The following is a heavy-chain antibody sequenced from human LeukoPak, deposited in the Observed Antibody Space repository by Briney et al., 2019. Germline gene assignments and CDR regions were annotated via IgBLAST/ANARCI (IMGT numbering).Heavy chain of an antibody. V-gene: IGHV1-2*02. J-gene: IGHJ4*02. Sequence: ASVKVSCKASGYTFTGYYMHWVRQAPGQGLEWMGWINPNSGGTNYAQKFQGRVTMTRDTSISTACMELSRLRSDDTAVYYCARKLMYYDFWSGYYQSSHPIFDYWGQGTLVTVSS. CDR2: INPNSGGT. CDR3: ARKLMYYDFWSGYYQSSHPIFDY. D-gene: IGHD3-3*01. CDR1: GYTFTGYY.